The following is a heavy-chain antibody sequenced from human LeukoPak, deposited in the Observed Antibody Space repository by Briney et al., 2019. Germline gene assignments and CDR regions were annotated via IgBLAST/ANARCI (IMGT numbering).Heavy chain of an antibody. CDR2: IDNSGTT. CDR1: GGSISISGYY. D-gene: IGHD6-13*01. CDR3: ARDQYISSFRYYGMDV. J-gene: IGHJ6*02. Sequence: SETLSLTCTVSGGSISISGYYWTWIRQHPGKGLEWVGYIDNSGTTYYNPSLKSRVTISADTSKNQFSLRLSSVTAADTAVYYCARDQYISSFRYYGMDVWGQGTTVTVSS. V-gene: IGHV4-31*03.